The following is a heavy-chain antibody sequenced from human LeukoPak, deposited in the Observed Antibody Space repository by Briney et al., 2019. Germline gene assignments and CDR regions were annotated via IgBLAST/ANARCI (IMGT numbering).Heavy chain of an antibody. CDR3: ARDVSVVITSAFDI. CDR1: GFTFSSYS. CDR2: ISSSSSYI. D-gene: IGHD3-22*01. V-gene: IGHV3-21*01. J-gene: IGHJ3*02. Sequence: GGSLRLSCAASGFTFSSYSMNWVRQAPGKGLEWVSSISSSSSYIYYADSVKGRFTISRDNAKNSLYLQMNSLRAEDTAVYYCARDVSVVITSAFDIWGQGTMVTVSS.